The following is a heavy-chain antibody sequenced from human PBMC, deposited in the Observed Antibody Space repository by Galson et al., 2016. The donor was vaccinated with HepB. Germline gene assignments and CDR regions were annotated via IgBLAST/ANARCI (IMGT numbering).Heavy chain of an antibody. CDR2: IVGSGGTT. Sequence: SLRLSCAASGFTFSSYVMSWVRQAPGQGLEWVSGIVGSGGTTYYAESVQGRFIVSRDNSKNILHLQMDSLRVEGTAIYYCASQQLWPSFDYLGQGILVTVSS. CDR3: ASQQLWPSFDY. D-gene: IGHD5-18*01. CDR1: GFTFSSYV. V-gene: IGHV3-23*01. J-gene: IGHJ4*02.